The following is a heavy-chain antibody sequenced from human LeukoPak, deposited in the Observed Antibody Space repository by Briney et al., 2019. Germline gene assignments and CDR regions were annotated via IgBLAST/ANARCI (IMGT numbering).Heavy chain of an antibody. CDR1: GFSISTYS. J-gene: IGHJ4*02. CDR3: SRTYSGWYFDY. D-gene: IGHD6-19*01. V-gene: IGHV4-59*01. CDR2: IYYSGST. Sequence: PSETLSFTGTGSGFSISTYSWTWLRQPPGKGLEWIGYIYYSGSTNDNPSLKSRVTISVDTSKNQFSLKLSSVTAADTAAYYCSRTYSGWYFDYWGQGTLVTVSS.